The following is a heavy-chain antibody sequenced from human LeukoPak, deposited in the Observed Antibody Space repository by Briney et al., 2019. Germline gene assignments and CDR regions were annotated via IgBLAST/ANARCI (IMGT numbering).Heavy chain of an antibody. V-gene: IGHV3-23*01. CDR2: IGSSGYDK. J-gene: IGHJ5*02. CDR1: GSGFSTYA. CDR3: AKDLQQWLVGVGWFDP. Sequence: AGGSLRLSCVASGSGFSTYAMSWVRQVPGKGLEWVSVIGSSGYDKHYADSVEGRFAISRDNSKNTLYLQMNSLRVEDAAVYYCAKDLQQWLVGVGWFDPWGQGTLVTVSS. D-gene: IGHD6-19*01.